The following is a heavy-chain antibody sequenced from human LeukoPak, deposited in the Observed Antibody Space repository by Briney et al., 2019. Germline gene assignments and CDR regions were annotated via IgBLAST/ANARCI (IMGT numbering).Heavy chain of an antibody. Sequence: PSETLSLTCTVSGVSISSSSYYWGWIRQPPGKGLEWIGSIYYSGGTYYNPSLKSRVTISVDTSKNQFSLKLSSVTAADTAVYYCARPNYYDSLDAFDIWGQGTMVTVSS. CDR1: GVSISSSSYY. J-gene: IGHJ3*02. CDR3: ARPNYYDSLDAFDI. CDR2: IYYSGGT. D-gene: IGHD3-22*01. V-gene: IGHV4-39*01.